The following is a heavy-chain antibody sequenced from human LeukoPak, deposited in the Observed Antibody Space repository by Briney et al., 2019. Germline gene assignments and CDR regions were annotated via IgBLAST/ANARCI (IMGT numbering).Heavy chain of an antibody. CDR3: AAQPGAYDFWSGYSRGYYYYYMDV. CDR1: GYSISSGYY. CDR2: IYTSGST. Sequence: SETLSLTCAVSGYSISSGYYWSWIRQPAGKGLEWIGRIYTSGSTNYNPSLKSRVTISVDTSKNQFSLKLSSVTAADTAVYYCAAQPGAYDFWSGYSRGYYYYYMDVWGKGTTVTVSS. D-gene: IGHD3-3*01. J-gene: IGHJ6*03. V-gene: IGHV4-61*02.